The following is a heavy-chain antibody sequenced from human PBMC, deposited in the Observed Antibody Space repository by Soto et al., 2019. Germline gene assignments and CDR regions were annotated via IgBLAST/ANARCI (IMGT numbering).Heavy chain of an antibody. Sequence: QITLKESGPPLVKPTQTLTLTCTFSGFSLSTSGVGVGWIRQPPGKALEWLALIYWDDDKRYSPSLKSRLTITKDTSKNQVVLTMTNMDPVDTATYYCAHARFLEWLPAGNWFDPWGQGTLVTVSS. CDR2: IYWDDDK. J-gene: IGHJ5*02. CDR3: AHARFLEWLPAGNWFDP. V-gene: IGHV2-5*02. CDR1: GFSLSTSGVG. D-gene: IGHD3-3*01.